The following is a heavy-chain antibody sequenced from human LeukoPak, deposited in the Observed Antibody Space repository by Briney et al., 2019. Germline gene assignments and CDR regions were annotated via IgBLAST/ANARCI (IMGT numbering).Heavy chain of an antibody. V-gene: IGHV4-34*01. Sequence: PSETLSLTCAVYSGSFSGYYWSWIRQPPGKGLEWIGEINHSGSTNYNPSLKSRVTISVDTSKNQFSLKLSSVTAADTAVYYCAREAYPKTIDYWGQGTLVTVSS. CDR2: INHSGST. D-gene: IGHD2-2*02. CDR3: AREAYPKTIDY. CDR1: SGSFSGYY. J-gene: IGHJ4*02.